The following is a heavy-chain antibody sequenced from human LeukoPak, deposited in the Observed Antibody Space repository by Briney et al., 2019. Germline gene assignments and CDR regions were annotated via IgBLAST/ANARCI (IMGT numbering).Heavy chain of an antibody. J-gene: IGHJ4*02. CDR2: IGTSSNYI. Sequence: PGGSLRLSCAASGFTFNNHDMHWVRQAPGKGLEWVSSIGTSSNYIYYADSVKGRFTISRDNAKKSLYLQMNSLRADDTAVYYCARGRYNSDYWGQGTLVTVSS. CDR3: ARGRYNSDY. D-gene: IGHD1-14*01. CDR1: GFTFNNHD. V-gene: IGHV3-21*01.